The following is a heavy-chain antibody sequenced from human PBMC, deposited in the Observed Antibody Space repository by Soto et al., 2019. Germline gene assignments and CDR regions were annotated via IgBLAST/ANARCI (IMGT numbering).Heavy chain of an antibody. CDR2: ISAYNGTT. V-gene: IGHV1-18*04. D-gene: IGHD3-22*01. J-gene: IGHJ3*02. CDR1: GYTFTSYG. CDR3: ARGLPVFSYYYDSSGYPLYAFDI. Sequence: QVQLVQSGAEVKKPGASVKVSCKASGYTFTSYGISWVRQAPGQGLEWMGWISAYNGTTNYAQKLQGRVTMTTDTSTSTAYMDLSSLRSDDTAVYYCARGLPVFSYYYDSSGYPLYAFDIWGQGTMVTVSS.